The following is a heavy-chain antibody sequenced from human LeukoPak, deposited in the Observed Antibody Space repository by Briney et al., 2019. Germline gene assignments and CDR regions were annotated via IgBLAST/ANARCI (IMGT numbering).Heavy chain of an antibody. Sequence: GGSLRLSCATSGFTVSSNYMSWVRQAPGKGLEWVSVIYSGGSTYYADSVKGRFTISRDNSKNTLYLQMNSLRAEDTAVYYCARSYYYDSSGYYVYWGQGTLVTVSS. V-gene: IGHV3-53*01. D-gene: IGHD3-22*01. J-gene: IGHJ4*02. CDR1: GFTVSSNY. CDR2: IYSGGST. CDR3: ARSYYYDSSGYYVY.